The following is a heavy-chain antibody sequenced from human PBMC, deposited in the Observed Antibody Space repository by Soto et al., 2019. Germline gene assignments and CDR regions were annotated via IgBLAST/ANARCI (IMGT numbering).Heavy chain of an antibody. D-gene: IGHD3-3*01. Sequence: GGSLRLSCAASGFTFSSYGMHWVRQAPGKGLEWVAVISYDGSNKYYADSVKGRFTISRDNSKNTLYLQMNSLRAEDTAVYYCAKDILSPHDFWSGYYRHKYGMDVWGQGTTVTVSS. CDR2: ISYDGSNK. CDR3: AKDILSPHDFWSGYYRHKYGMDV. J-gene: IGHJ6*02. V-gene: IGHV3-30*18. CDR1: GFTFSSYG.